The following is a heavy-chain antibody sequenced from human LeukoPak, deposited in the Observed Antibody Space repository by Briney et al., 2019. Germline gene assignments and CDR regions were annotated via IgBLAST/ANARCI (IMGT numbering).Heavy chain of an antibody. V-gene: IGHV4-4*07. Sequence: SETLSLTCTVSGXSISNYYWSWIRQPAGKGLEWIGRIYTSGSTNYNPSLKSRVTMSVDTSKNQFSLKLSSVTAADTAVYYCARVGRTTGFDPWGQGTLVTVSS. CDR3: ARVGRTTGFDP. D-gene: IGHD4-11*01. J-gene: IGHJ5*02. CDR1: GXSISNYY. CDR2: IYTSGST.